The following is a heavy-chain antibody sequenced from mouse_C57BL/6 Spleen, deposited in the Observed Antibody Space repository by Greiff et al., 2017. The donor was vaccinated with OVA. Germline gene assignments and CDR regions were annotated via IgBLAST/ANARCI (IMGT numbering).Heavy chain of an antibody. Sequence: VQLQQSGPELVKPGASVKISCKASGYSFTGYYMNWVKQSPEKSLEWIGEINPSTGGTPYNQKFKAKATLTVDKSSSTAYMQLKSLTSEDSAVYYCARRAGYWGQGTTLTVSS. CDR1: GYSFTGYY. D-gene: IGHD3-3*01. CDR3: ARRAGY. CDR2: INPSTGGT. V-gene: IGHV1-42*01. J-gene: IGHJ2*01.